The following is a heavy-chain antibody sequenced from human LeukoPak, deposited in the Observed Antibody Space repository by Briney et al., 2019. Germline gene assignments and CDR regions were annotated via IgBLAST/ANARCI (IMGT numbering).Heavy chain of an antibody. J-gene: IGHJ4*02. CDR2: IGGSGDTT. CDR1: GFPFSSYA. V-gene: IGHV3-23*01. CDR3: AKRALGSFYYFDY. Sequence: GGSLRLSCAASGFPFSSYAMSWVRQAPGKGLEWVSAIGGSGDTTYYADSVKGRVTISRDNSKNTLYLQMNSLRDEDTALYYCAKRALGSFYYFDYWGQGALVTVSS.